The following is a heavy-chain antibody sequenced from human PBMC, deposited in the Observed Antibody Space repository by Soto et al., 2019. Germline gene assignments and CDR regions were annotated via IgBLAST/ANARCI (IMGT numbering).Heavy chain of an antibody. V-gene: IGHV3-30-3*01. D-gene: IGHD1-1*01. J-gene: IGHJ6*02. CDR3: ARGMGTLYYYYGMDV. CDR1: GFTFSSYA. CDR2: ISYDGSNK. Sequence: QVQLVESGGGVVQPGRSLRLSCAAYGFTFSSYAMHWVRQAPGKGLEWVAVISYDGSNKYYADSVKGRFTISRDNSKNTLYLQMNSLRAEDTAVYYCARGMGTLYYYYGMDVWGQGTTVTVSS.